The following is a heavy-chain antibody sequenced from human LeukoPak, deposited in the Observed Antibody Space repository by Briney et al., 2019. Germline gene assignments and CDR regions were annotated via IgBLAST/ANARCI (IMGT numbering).Heavy chain of an antibody. Sequence: PMASVKVSCKASGYTFTSYGISWVRQAPGQGLEWMGWISAYNGNTNYAQKLQGRVTMTTDTSTSTAYMELRSLRSDDTAVYYCAREGRITMVRGVISGWFDPWGQGTLVTVSS. J-gene: IGHJ5*02. CDR1: GYTFTSYG. CDR2: ISAYNGNT. V-gene: IGHV1-18*01. CDR3: AREGRITMVRGVISGWFDP. D-gene: IGHD3-10*01.